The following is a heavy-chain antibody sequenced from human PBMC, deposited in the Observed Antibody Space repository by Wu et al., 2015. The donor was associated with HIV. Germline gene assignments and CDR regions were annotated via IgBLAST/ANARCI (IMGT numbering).Heavy chain of an antibody. CDR2: ISFDNGNT. Sequence: QVQLVQSGAEVKKPGASVKVSCKASNYTFTTYGITWVRQAPGQGLEWMGWISFDNGNTVYAQKLQGRVTMTSDTSTYTAYMDLRSLTSDDTAVYYCARDFVGRATVVTPGIFDYWGEGTLVTVSS. D-gene: IGHD4-23*01. V-gene: IGHV1-18*01. CDR3: ARDFVGRATVVTPGIFDY. J-gene: IGHJ4*02. CDR1: NYTFTTYG.